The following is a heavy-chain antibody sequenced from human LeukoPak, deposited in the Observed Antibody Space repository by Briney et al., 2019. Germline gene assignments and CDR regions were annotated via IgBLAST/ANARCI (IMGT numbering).Heavy chain of an antibody. CDR2: TYYRSKWYN. CDR3: ARTSQSGWYVDFDY. J-gene: IGHJ4*02. Sequence: SQTLSLTCGISGDSVSSNSAAWNWIRQSPSRGLKWLGRTYYRSKWYNDYAVSVRSRITINPDTSKNQFSLQLNSVTPEDTAVYYCARTSQSGWYVDFDYWGQGTLVTVSS. CDR1: GDSVSSNSAA. V-gene: IGHV6-1*01. D-gene: IGHD6-19*01.